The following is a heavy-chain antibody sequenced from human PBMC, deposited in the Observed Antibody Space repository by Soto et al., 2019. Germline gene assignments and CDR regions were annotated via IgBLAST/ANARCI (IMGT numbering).Heavy chain of an antibody. CDR3: ERHQQKTTWVRWFDP. Sequence: SETLSLTFSVSGGSIRSEQWNWIRQPPGKGPEWIEYISYSGNTYYNPSLESRVTISLDMSNNQFSLKLTYVTASDTAVYYRERHQQKTTWVRWFDPWGPGTLVTVPS. D-gene: IGHD4-4*01. CDR2: ISYSGNT. J-gene: IGHJ5*02. CDR1: GGSIRSEQ. V-gene: IGHV4-59*01.